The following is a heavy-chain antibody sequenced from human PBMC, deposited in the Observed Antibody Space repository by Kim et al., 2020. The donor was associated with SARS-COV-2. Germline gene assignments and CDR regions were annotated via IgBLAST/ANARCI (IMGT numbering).Heavy chain of an antibody. CDR3: AKVARYNSVDV. Sequence: GGSLRLSCAVSGLSVSSNSMHWVRQTPGKRLEWVAFICYNGIKKYYAYSVKGRFTISRDSSKNMLFLEMNSLRAEDTAVYFCAKVARYNSVDVCGQGTAVTAS. J-gene: IGHJ6*02. CDR2: ICYNGIKK. CDR1: GLSVSSNS. V-gene: IGHV3-30*02.